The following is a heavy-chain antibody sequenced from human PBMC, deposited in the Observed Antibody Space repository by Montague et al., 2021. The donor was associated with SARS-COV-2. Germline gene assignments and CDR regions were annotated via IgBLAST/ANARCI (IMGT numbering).Heavy chain of an antibody. CDR3: ARAQYYYGSGFDY. V-gene: IGHV4-34*01. CDR2: RGST. Sequence: RGSTNYNPSLKSRVTISVDTSKNQFSLKLSSVTAADTAVYYCARAQYYYGSGFDYWGQGTLVTVSS. D-gene: IGHD3-10*01. J-gene: IGHJ4*02.